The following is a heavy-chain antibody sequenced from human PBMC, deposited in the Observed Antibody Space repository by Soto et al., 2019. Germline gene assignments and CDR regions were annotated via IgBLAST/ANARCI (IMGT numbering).Heavy chain of an antibody. J-gene: IGHJ5*02. CDR1: GFTFSSYA. CDR3: AKAMVKVDYIWGRGGNWFDP. Sequence: GGSLRLSCAASGFTFSSYAMSWVRQAPGKGLEWVSAISGSGGSTYYADSVKGRFTISRDNSKNTLYLQMNSLRAEDTAVYYCAKAMVKVDYIWGRGGNWFDPWGQGTLVTVSS. CDR2: ISGSGGST. D-gene: IGHD3-16*01. V-gene: IGHV3-23*01.